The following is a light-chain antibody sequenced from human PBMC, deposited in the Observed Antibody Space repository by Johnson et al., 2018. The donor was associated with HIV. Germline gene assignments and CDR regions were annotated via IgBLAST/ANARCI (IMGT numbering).Light chain of an antibody. J-gene: IGLJ1*01. CDR1: SSNIGNNY. V-gene: IGLV1-51*01. CDR3: GTWDSSLTLYV. Sequence: QSILTQPPSVSAAPGQKVTISCSGSSSNIGNNYVSWYQQLPGTAPKLLIYDNNKRPSGIPDRFSGSKSGTSATLAITGLQTGDEADYYCGTWDSSLTLYVFGTVTKVTVL. CDR2: DNN.